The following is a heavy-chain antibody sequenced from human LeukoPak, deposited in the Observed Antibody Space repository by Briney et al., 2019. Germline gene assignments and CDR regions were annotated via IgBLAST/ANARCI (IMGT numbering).Heavy chain of an antibody. Sequence: ASVKVSCKASGYTFTSYDINWVRQATGPGLEWMGWMNPNSGNTGYAQKFQGRVTMTRNTSISTAYMELSSLRSEDTAVYYCARNIAASGDDDYWGQGTLVTVSS. CDR3: ARNIAASGDDDY. CDR2: MNPNSGNT. J-gene: IGHJ4*02. CDR1: GYTFTSYD. V-gene: IGHV1-8*01. D-gene: IGHD6-6*01.